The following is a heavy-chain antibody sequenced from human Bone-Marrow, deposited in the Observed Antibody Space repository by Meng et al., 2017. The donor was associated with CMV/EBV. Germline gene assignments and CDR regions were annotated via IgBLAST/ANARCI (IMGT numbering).Heavy chain of an antibody. J-gene: IGHJ6*02. D-gene: IGHD3-3*01. Sequence: GGSLRLSCAASGFTFSSYSMNWVRQAPGKGLEWVSSISSSSSYIYYADSVKGRFTISRDNAKNSLYLQMNSLRAEDTAVYYCAKDHPYDFWSGYSSYYYYYGMDVWGQGTTVTVSS. CDR1: GFTFSSYS. CDR2: ISSSSSYI. V-gene: IGHV3-21*04. CDR3: AKDHPYDFWSGYSSYYYYYGMDV.